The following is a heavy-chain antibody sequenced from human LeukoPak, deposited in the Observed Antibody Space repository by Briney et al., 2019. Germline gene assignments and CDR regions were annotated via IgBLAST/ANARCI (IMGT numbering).Heavy chain of an antibody. Sequence: GGSLRLSCAASGFTFSSHAMSWVRQAPGKGLEWVSAISGSGGSTYYADSVKGRFTISRDNSKNTLYLQMNSLRAEDTAVYYCAKYRVLTGYYDFDYWGQGTLVTVSS. CDR1: GFTFSSHA. CDR3: AKYRVLTGYYDFDY. J-gene: IGHJ4*02. D-gene: IGHD3-9*01. CDR2: ISGSGGST. V-gene: IGHV3-23*01.